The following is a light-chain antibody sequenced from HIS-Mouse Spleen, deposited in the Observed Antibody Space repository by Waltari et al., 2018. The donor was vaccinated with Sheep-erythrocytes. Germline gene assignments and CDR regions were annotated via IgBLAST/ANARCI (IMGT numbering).Light chain of an antibody. CDR2: AAS. CDR1: QSISSY. CDR3: QQSYSTPYT. Sequence: DIQMTQSPSSLSASVGDRVTITCRASQSISSYLNWYQQKPGKVPKLLIYAASSLQSGGPSRFRGSGSGTDCTLTISSLQPEDFATYYCQQSYSTPYTFGQGTKLEIK. J-gene: IGKJ2*01. V-gene: IGKV1-39*01.